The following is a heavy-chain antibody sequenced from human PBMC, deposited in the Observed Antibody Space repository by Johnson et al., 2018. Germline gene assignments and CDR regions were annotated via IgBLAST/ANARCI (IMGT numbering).Heavy chain of an antibody. V-gene: IGHV4-30-4*01. Sequence: QVQLQESGPGLVKPSQTLSLTCTVSGGTISSDDYYWSWIRQPPGKGLEWIGYIFYSGGTYYKPSLKSRVTISVDPSKNQFSLKLSSVTAADTAVYHCARSIVTVLRGGPDAFDIWGQGTMVTVSS. CDR3: ARSIVTVLRGGPDAFDI. CDR2: IFYSGGT. CDR1: GGTISSDDYY. D-gene: IGHD3-10*01. J-gene: IGHJ3*02.